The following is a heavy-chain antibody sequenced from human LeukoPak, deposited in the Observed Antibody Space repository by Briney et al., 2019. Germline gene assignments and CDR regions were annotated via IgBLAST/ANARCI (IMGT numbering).Heavy chain of an antibody. CDR3: ARRNRNYYYMDV. D-gene: IGHD1-14*01. CDR2: ISSSGGSI. V-gene: IGHV3-11*04. CDR1: GFTFSDYY. Sequence: GGSLRLSCAASGFTFSDYYMSWIRQAPGKGLEWVSYISSSGGSIYYADSVKGRFTISRDNAKTSLYLQMNSLRAEDTAVYYCARRNRNYYYMDVWGKGTTVTVSS. J-gene: IGHJ6*03.